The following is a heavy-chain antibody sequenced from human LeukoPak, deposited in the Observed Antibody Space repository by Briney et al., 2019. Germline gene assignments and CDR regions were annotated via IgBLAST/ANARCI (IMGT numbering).Heavy chain of an antibody. CDR3: ARHFWAAMRGYFDY. J-gene: IGHJ4*02. V-gene: IGHV4-39*01. D-gene: IGHD2-2*01. CDR2: IYYSGST. CDR1: GGSISSSSYY. Sequence: SETLSLTCTVSGGSISSSSYYWGWIRQPPGKGLAWIGSIYYSGSTYYNPSLKSRVTISVDTSKNQFSLKLSSVTAADTAVYYCARHFWAAMRGYFDYWGQGTLVTVSS.